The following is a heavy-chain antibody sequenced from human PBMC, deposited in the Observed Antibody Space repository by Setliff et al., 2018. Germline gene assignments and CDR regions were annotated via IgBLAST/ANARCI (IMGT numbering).Heavy chain of an antibody. D-gene: IGHD5-18*01. J-gene: IGHJ4*02. Sequence: PVESLKISCKGSGYTFTNYWIGWVRQMPGKGLEWMGVIYPGDSDTRYSPSFRGQVTFSADKSINTAYLQWNSLKASDTAMYYCARHGNVDTFDYWGQGTLVTVSS. V-gene: IGHV5-51*01. CDR1: GYTFTNYW. CDR2: IYPGDSDT. CDR3: ARHGNVDTFDY.